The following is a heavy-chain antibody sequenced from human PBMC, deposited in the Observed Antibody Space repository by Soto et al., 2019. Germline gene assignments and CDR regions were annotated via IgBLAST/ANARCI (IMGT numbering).Heavy chain of an antibody. V-gene: IGHV4-34*01. CDR1: GGSLTGYY. CDR2: VKDGGST. D-gene: IGHD5-12*01. CDR3: ARGQEGIVATH. Sequence: QVQLQQWGAGLLKPSETLSLTCTVNGGSLTGYYWSWIRQPPGKGLEWIGEVKDGGSTNYSPSLRGPVSISADTSKHPFSLRLNSVTAADTAVYFCARGQEGIVATHWDQGALVTVSS. J-gene: IGHJ4*02.